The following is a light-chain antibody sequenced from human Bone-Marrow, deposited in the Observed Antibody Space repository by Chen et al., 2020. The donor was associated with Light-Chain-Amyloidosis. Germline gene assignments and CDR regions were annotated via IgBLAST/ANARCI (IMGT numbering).Light chain of an antibody. V-gene: IGKV3-20*01. CDR1: SGVYSRN. Sequence: EIVLTPSPCPLSFSPGEGATLSCRASSGVYSRNLAWYQQKPGQAPRLLIYATTSRATGTPDRFSGSGSGTEFTLTISRLEPEDFAVYYCQHYGGLPVTFGQGTKLEIK. CDR2: ATT. J-gene: IGKJ2*01. CDR3: QHYGGLPVT.